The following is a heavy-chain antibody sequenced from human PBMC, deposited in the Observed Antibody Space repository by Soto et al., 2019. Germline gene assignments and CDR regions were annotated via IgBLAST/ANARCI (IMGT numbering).Heavy chain of an antibody. CDR2: IYYSGST. CDR3: ARSVFP. CDR1: GGSIHSSSFY. Sequence: TRSLTCTFSGGSIHSSSFYWGWIRQPPGKGLEWIGSIYYSGSTYYNPSLKSRVTISVDTSKNQFSLKLSSVTAADTAVYYCARSVFPWGQGTLVTVSS. J-gene: IGHJ5*02. V-gene: IGHV4-39*07.